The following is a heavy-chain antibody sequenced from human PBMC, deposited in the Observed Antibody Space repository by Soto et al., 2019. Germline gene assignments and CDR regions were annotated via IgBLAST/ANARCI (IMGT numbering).Heavy chain of an antibody. CDR3: AREHVEMATGGYFDY. J-gene: IGHJ4*02. V-gene: IGHV4-30-4*01. CDR1: GGSISSGDYY. CDR2: IYYSGST. D-gene: IGHD5-12*01. Sequence: PSETLSLTCTVSGGSISSGDYYWSWIRQPPGKGLEWIGYIYYSGSTYYNPSLKSRVTISVDTSKNQFSLKLSSVTAADTAVYYCAREHVEMATGGYFDYWGQGTLVTVS.